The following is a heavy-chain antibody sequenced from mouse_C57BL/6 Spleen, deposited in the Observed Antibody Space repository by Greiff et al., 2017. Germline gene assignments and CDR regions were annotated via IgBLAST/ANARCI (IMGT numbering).Heavy chain of an antibody. Sequence: QVQLQQSGAELARPGASVKLSCKASGYTFTSYGISWVKQRTGQGLEWIGEIYPRSGNTYYNEKFKGKATLTADKSSSTAYMALRSLTSEDSAVYFCAREGTTVVRYFDVWGTGTTVTVSS. CDR2: IYPRSGNT. D-gene: IGHD1-1*01. CDR3: AREGTTVVRYFDV. CDR1: GYTFTSYG. J-gene: IGHJ1*03. V-gene: IGHV1-81*01.